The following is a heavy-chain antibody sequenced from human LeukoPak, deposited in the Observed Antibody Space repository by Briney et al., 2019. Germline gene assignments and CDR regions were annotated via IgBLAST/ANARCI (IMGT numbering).Heavy chain of an antibody. CDR3: ARDSIRDFWSGYYSGHYYYMDV. J-gene: IGHJ6*03. D-gene: IGHD3-3*01. CDR1: GGSISSYY. CDR2: IYYSGST. V-gene: IGHV4-59*01. Sequence: PSETLSLTCTVSGGSISSYYLSWIRQPPGKGLEWIGDIYYSGSTNYNPSLKSRVTISVDTSKNQFSLMLSSVTAADTAVYYCARDSIRDFWSGYYSGHYYYMDVWGKGTTVTVSS.